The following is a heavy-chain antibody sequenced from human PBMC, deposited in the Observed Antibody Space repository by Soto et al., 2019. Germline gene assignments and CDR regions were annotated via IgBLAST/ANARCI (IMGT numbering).Heavy chain of an antibody. D-gene: IGHD3-10*01. CDR1: GFTVSSNY. J-gene: IGHJ3*02. CDR2: IYSGGST. CDR3: ATEGHYGSGSYYQGYDAFGI. V-gene: IGHV3-53*04. Sequence: EVQLVESGGGLVQPGGSLRLSCAASGFTVSSNYMSWVLQAPGKGLEWVSVIYSGGSTYYADSVKGRFTIYRHNSKNSLYLQRHSLRAEDTAVYYCATEGHYGSGSYYQGYDAFGIWGQGTMGTGSS.